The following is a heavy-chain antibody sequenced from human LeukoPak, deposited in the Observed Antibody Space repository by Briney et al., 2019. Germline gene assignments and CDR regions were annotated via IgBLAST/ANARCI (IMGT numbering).Heavy chain of an antibody. Sequence: GAPVKVSCKASGYTFTSYDINWVRQATGQGLEWMGWMNPNSGNTGYAQKFQGRVTMTRDTSISTAYMELSSLRSEDTAVYYCARGLRFGELFCPYWGQGTLVAVSS. CDR1: GYTFTSYD. CDR2: MNPNSGNT. J-gene: IGHJ4*02. V-gene: IGHV1-8*01. CDR3: ARGLRFGELFCPY. D-gene: IGHD3-10*01.